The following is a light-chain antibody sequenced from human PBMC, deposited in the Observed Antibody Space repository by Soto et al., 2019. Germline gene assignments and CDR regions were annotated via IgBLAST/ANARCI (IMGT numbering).Light chain of an antibody. CDR1: QSVRSSY. CDR2: GAS. CDR3: QQYGNSPLT. Sequence: EIVMTQSPATLSVSPVEITTLSCRPSQSVRSSYCAWYQQKPGQDSRLLIFGASTRAPGITDRFSGSGSGTDFTLTISKLEPEDFALFYCQQYGNSPLTFGGGTKVDIK. V-gene: IGKV3-20*01. J-gene: IGKJ4*01.